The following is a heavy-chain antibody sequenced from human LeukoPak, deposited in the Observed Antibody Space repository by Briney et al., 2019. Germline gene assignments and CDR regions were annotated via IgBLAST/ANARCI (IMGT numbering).Heavy chain of an antibody. CDR3: ARAGYGGNFSNFDY. CDR1: GFTFSSYS. J-gene: IGHJ4*02. D-gene: IGHD4-23*01. Sequence: PGVTVRLSCAASGFTFSSYSMNWARQAPGKGLEWVSSITRNSTTIYSADSAKGRFTISRDNDKNSLYLQMNSLRDEDTAVYYCARAGYGGNFSNFDYWGQGTLVTV. CDR2: ITRNSTTI. V-gene: IGHV3-48*02.